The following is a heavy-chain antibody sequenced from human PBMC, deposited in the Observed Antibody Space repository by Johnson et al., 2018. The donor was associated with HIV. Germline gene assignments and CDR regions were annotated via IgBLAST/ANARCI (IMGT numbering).Heavy chain of an antibody. CDR3: AKTDPTVTQEPFDI. V-gene: IGHV3-9*01. CDR2: ISWNSGSI. Sequence: LVESGGGVVQPGRSLRLSCAASGFTFDDYAMHWVRQAPGKGLEWVSGISWNSGSIGYADSVKGRFTISRDNAKNSLYLQMNSLRAEDTAVYYCAKTDPTVTQEPFDIWGQGTMVTVSS. CDR1: GFTFDDYA. D-gene: IGHD4-17*01. J-gene: IGHJ3*02.